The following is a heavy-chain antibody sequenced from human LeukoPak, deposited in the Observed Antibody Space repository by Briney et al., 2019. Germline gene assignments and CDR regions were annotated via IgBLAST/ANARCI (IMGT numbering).Heavy chain of an antibody. Sequence: GASVKVSCKASGYTFTGYYMHWVRQAPGQGLEWMGRINPNSGGTNYAQKFQGRVTMTRDTSISTAYMELSRLRSDDTAVYCCASSKATAFGDFDYWGQGTLVTVSS. CDR2: INPNSGGT. CDR1: GYTFTGYY. J-gene: IGHJ4*02. D-gene: IGHD3-16*01. V-gene: IGHV1-2*06. CDR3: ASSKATAFGDFDY.